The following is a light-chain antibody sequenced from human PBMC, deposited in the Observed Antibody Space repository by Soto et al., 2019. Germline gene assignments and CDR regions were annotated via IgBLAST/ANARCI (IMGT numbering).Light chain of an antibody. Sequence: DIPMTQSPSSLSASVGDRVTITCRASQTIGTDVNWYLQKPGNAPKLLIYAASSLESGVPSRFSGSGSGTDFTFTISTLQPEDFATYYCQQTYTTPQTFGQGTSV. J-gene: IGKJ1*01. CDR1: QTIGTD. CDR3: QQTYTTPQT. CDR2: AAS. V-gene: IGKV1-39*01.